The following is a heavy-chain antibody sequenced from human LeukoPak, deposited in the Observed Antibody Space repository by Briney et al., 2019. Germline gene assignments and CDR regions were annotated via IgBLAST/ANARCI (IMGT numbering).Heavy chain of an antibody. CDR3: ARVSSGGLDAFDI. CDR2: ISSSSSTI. Sequence: GGSLRLSCAASGFTFSSYEMNWVRQAPGKGLEWVSYISSSSSTIYYADSVKGRFTISRDNSKNSLYLQMNSLRAEDTAVYYCARVSSGGLDAFDIWGQGTMVTVSS. V-gene: IGHV3-48*01. D-gene: IGHD6-25*01. J-gene: IGHJ3*02. CDR1: GFTFSSYE.